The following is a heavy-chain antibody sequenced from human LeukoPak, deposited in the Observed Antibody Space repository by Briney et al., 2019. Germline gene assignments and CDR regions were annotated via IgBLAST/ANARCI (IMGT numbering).Heavy chain of an antibody. J-gene: IGHJ4*02. Sequence: GGSLRLACAASGFIVSSNFVSWVRQAPGKGLEWVSVLYSGGSAYYADSVKGRFTISRDNSKNTLYLQMNSLRAEDTAVYYCTRLSTRSRYGQWGQGTLVTVSS. D-gene: IGHD1-1*01. CDR3: TRLSTRSRYGQ. CDR1: GFIVSSNF. CDR2: LYSGGSA. V-gene: IGHV3-53*01.